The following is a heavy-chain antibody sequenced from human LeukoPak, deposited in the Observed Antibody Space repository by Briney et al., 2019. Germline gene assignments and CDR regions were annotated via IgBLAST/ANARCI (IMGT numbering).Heavy chain of an antibody. CDR3: ARLWGGVVPADQSDY. J-gene: IGHJ4*02. V-gene: IGHV1-46*01. D-gene: IGHD2-2*01. CDR2: INPSGGST. CDR1: GYXFTSYY. Sequence: ASVKVSCKASGYXFTSYYMHWVRQAPGQGLEWLGIINPSGGSTSYAQKFQGRVTMTRDTSTSTVYMELSSLRSEDTAVYYCARLWGGVVPADQSDYWGQGTLVTVSS.